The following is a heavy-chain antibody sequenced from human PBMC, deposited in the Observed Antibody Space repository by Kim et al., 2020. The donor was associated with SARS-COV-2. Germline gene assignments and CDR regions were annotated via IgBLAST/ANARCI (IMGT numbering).Heavy chain of an antibody. CDR2: IYSGGST. V-gene: IGHV3-53*01. Sequence: GGSLRLSCAASGFTVSSNYMSWVRQAPGKGLEWVSVIYSGGSTYYADSVKGRFTISRDNSKNTLYLQMNSLRAEDTAVYYCARDREDYYYDSSGYRTYGMDVWGQGTTVTVSS. CDR1: GFTVSSNY. J-gene: IGHJ6*02. CDR3: ARDREDYYYDSSGYRTYGMDV. D-gene: IGHD3-22*01.